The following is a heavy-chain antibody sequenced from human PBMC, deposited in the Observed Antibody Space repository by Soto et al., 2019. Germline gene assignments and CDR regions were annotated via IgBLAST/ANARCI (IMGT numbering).Heavy chain of an antibody. CDR1: GFTFSSYW. CDR3: ARDLRSGVDP. CDR2: IDSDGSST. J-gene: IGHJ5*02. D-gene: IGHD3-10*01. V-gene: IGHV3-74*01. Sequence: GGSLGLSCAASGFTFSSYWIHLVRQAPGKGLVWVSRIDSDGSSTSYADSVEGRFTISRDNAKKTLYLQMNSLRAEDTAVYYCARDLRSGVDPWGQGTMVTVSS.